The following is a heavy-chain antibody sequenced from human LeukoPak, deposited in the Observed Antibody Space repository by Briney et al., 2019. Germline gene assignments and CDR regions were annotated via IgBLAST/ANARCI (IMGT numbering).Heavy chain of an antibody. V-gene: IGHV4-38-2*01. J-gene: IGHJ4*02. CDR1: GHSISGGYS. D-gene: IGHD1-7*01. Sequence: PSETLSLTCVVSGHSISGGYSWGWIRQPPGKGLEWIGNVYHSGTTYSNPSLRSRVSISVDTSKNQFSLKLSSMTAADMAVYYCARSPRDASWNYFFDYWGQGTLVTVSS. CDR3: ARSPRDASWNYFFDY. CDR2: VYHSGTT.